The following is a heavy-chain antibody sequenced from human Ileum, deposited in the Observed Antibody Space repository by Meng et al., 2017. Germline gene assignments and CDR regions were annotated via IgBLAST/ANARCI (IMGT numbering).Heavy chain of an antibody. D-gene: IGHD3-10*01. CDR2: ISPSESDV. Sequence: GESLKISCKGSGYSFTNYWVGWVRQRPGKGLEWMGIISPSESDVRYSPSFQGQVTISADKSISTAYLHWSSLKASDIAMYYCARVKTIRDPFDYWGRGTLVTVSS. J-gene: IGHJ4*02. V-gene: IGHV5-51*01. CDR3: ARVKTIRDPFDY. CDR1: GYSFTNYW.